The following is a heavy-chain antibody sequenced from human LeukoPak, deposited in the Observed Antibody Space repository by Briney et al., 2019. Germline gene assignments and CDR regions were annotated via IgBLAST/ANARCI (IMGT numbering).Heavy chain of an antibody. V-gene: IGHV3-23*01. CDR1: GFTFSNYA. J-gene: IGHJ5*02. CDR2: ISGGGGTT. Sequence: GGSLRLSCAASGFTFSNYAMTWVRQAPGRGLEWVSTISGGGGTTHYVDSVKGRFIISRDNSKNTLSLQMNSLRAEDTAVYYCAKAAVAGPRGNWFDLWGQGTLVTVSS. D-gene: IGHD6-19*01. CDR3: AKAAVAGPRGNWFDL.